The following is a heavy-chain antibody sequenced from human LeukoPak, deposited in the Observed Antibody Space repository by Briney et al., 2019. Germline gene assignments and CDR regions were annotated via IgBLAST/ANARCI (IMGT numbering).Heavy chain of an antibody. CDR3: ARGEGYDFWSGYPGHWYFDL. CDR1: GGSISSGGYS. CDR2: IYHSGST. Sequence: SETLSLTCAVSGGSISSGGYSWSWIRQPPGKGLEWIGYIYHSGSTYYNPSLKSRVTISVDRSKNQFSLKLSSVTAADTAVYYCARGEGYDFWSGYPGHWYFDLWGRGTLVTVSS. D-gene: IGHD3-3*01. V-gene: IGHV4-30-2*01. J-gene: IGHJ2*01.